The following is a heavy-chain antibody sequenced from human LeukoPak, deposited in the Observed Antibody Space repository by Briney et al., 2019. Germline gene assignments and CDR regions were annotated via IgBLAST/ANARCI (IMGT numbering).Heavy chain of an antibody. CDR1: GLTFSSYG. V-gene: IGHV3-30*02. J-gene: IGHJ5*02. CDR3: AKDMVRGASMYNWFDP. CDR2: IRYEGSNK. D-gene: IGHD3-10*01. Sequence: GRPLRLSCAASGLTFSSYGMHWVRQAPGKTLEWVAFIRYEGSNKYYADSVKGRFTISRDNSKNTLYLQMNSLRAEDTAVYYCAKDMVRGASMYNWFDPWGQGTLVTVSS.